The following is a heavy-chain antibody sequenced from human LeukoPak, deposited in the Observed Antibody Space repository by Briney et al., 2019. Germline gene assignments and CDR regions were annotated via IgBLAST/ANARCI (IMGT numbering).Heavy chain of an antibody. V-gene: IGHV4-34*01. Sequence: SETLSLTCTVSGGSISSYYWSWIRQPPGKGLEWIGEINHSGSTNYNPSLKSRVTISVDTSKNQFSLKLSSVTAADTAVYYCARDSYYYDSSGPYFDYWGQGTLVTVSS. CDR3: ARDSYYYDSSGPYFDY. D-gene: IGHD3-22*01. CDR2: INHSGST. J-gene: IGHJ4*02. CDR1: GGSISSYY.